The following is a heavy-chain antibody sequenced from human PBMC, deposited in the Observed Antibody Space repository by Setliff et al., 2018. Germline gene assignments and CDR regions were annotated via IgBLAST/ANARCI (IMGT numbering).Heavy chain of an antibody. CDR1: GYTFTNYF. D-gene: IGHD2-15*01. J-gene: IGHJ6*03. V-gene: IGHV1-69-2*01. Sequence: ASVKVSCKVSGYTFTNYFIHWVRQAPGKGLEWMGFVDPDDGETVYAEEFRGRVTITADESTTTAYLELSSLRSEDTAVYYCARVRDCSGGICHRGFHHYMDVWGKGTTVTVSS. CDR3: ARVRDCSGGICHRGFHHYMDV. CDR2: VDPDDGET.